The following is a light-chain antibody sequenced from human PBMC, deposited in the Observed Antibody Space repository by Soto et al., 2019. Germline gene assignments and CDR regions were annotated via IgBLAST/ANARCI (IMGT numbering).Light chain of an antibody. CDR1: SNDVGGYNY. CDR2: DVT. Sequence: QSVLTQPRSVSGSPGQSVTISCTGISNDVGGYNYVSWYQQHPGKAPELLIYDVTQRPSGVPDRFSGSRSGNTASLTISGLQADDEADYYCRSFAGTYTFEGVFGGGTKVTVL. CDR3: RSFAGTYTFEGV. V-gene: IGLV2-11*01. J-gene: IGLJ3*02.